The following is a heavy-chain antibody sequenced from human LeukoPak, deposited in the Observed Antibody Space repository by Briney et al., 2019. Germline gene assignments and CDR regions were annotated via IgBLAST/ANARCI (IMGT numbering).Heavy chain of an antibody. CDR3: ARQEIPTSYYGLDY. Sequence: SETLSLTCTVSGVSISKYFWPWIRHPAGKGLEWIGRASSSGTTNYNPSLTSRVTMSVDTSSSQFYLKLNSVTAADTALYYCARQEIPTSYYGLDYWGQGTLVTVSS. CDR1: GVSISKYF. J-gene: IGHJ4*02. D-gene: IGHD1-26*01. CDR2: ASSSGTT. V-gene: IGHV4-4*07.